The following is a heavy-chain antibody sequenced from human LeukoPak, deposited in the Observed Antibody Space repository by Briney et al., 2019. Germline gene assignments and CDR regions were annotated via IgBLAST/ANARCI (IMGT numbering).Heavy chain of an antibody. J-gene: IGHJ4*02. CDR2: MNPNSGNT. Sequence: GASVKVSCKASGYTFTSYDINWVRQATGQGLEWMGWMNPNSGNTGYAQKFQGRVTMTRNTSISTAYMELSSLRSEDTAVYYCARGRPTMIVVVITCRRACYFDYWGQGTLVTVSS. V-gene: IGHV1-8*01. CDR3: ARGRPTMIVVVITCRRACYFDY. D-gene: IGHD3-22*01. CDR1: GYTFTSYD.